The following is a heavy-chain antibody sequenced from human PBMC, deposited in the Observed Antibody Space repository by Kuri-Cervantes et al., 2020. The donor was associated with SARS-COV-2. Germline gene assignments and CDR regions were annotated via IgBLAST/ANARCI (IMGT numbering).Heavy chain of an antibody. CDR3: ARVHSYGPQDYYYYGMDV. V-gene: IGHV3-21*01. D-gene: IGHD5-18*01. CDR2: ISSSSSYI. CDR1: GFTFSSCS. J-gene: IGHJ6*02. Sequence: ESLKISCAASGFTFSSCSMNWVRQAPGKGLEWVSSISSSSSYIYYADSVKGRFTISRDNAKNSLYLQMNSLRAEDTAVYYCARVHSYGPQDYYYYGMDVWGQGTTVTVSS.